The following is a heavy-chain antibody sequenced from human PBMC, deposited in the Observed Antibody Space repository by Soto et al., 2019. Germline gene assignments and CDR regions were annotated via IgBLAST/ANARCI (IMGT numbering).Heavy chain of an antibody. CDR2: ISNSGGT. J-gene: IGHJ4*02. D-gene: IGHD6-13*01. V-gene: IGHV1-2*02. CDR3: ARGGRWYAF. Sequence: QVQLVQSGAEVKRPGASLNVSCKASGYPFTGHYIHWLRQAPRQGFEWMGWISNSGGTKYPQNFQGRVTMDRDTAIDTDYMELKGLKSDDTAVYYCARGGRWYAFWGQRALVTVSA. CDR1: GYPFTGHY.